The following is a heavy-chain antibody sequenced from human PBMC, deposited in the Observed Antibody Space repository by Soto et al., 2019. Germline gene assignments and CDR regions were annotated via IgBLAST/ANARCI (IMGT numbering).Heavy chain of an antibody. D-gene: IGHD7-27*01. Sequence: PGGALRVSCAPSGFSVSISPMHWVRQAPGKGPEWVALISYDGTNKFYADSVKGRFTISRDNSKSTLYLQVDSLRPEDAPVYYCARDPKTSGGQHWAFNYFDSWGQGTLVTVSS. CDR3: ARDPKTSGGQHWAFNYFDS. V-gene: IGHV3-30-3*01. CDR1: GFSVSISP. J-gene: IGHJ4*02. CDR2: ISYDGTNK.